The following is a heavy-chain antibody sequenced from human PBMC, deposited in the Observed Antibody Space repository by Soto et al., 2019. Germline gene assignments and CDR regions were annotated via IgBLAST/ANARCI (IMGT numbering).Heavy chain of an antibody. CDR2: IIPIFGTA. D-gene: IGHD2-21*01. Sequence: QVQLVQSGAEVKKPGASVKVSCKASGYTFSSYAISWVRQAPGQGLEWMGGIIPIFGTANYAQKFQGRVTITADESTSTAYMELSSLRSEDTAVYYCARALILSTYYFDYWGQGTLVTVSS. CDR1: GYTFSSYA. V-gene: IGHV1-69*13. J-gene: IGHJ4*02. CDR3: ARALILSTYYFDY.